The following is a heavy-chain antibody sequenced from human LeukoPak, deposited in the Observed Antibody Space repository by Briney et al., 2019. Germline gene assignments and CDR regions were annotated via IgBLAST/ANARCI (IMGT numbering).Heavy chain of an antibody. V-gene: IGHV4-4*07. CDR3: ARDLTTPPYYWFDP. CDR2: ISSSGST. J-gene: IGHJ5*02. Sequence: PSETLSLTCTVSGGSISSYYWSWIRQPAGKGLEWIGLISSSGSTNYNPPLKSRVTLSVDTSKNQFSLKLSSVTAADTAVYYCARDLTTPPYYWFDPWGQGTLVTVSS. D-gene: IGHD4/OR15-4a*01. CDR1: GGSISSYY.